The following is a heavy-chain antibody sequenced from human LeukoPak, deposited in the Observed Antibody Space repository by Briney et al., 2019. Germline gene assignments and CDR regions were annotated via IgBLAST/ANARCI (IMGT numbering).Heavy chain of an antibody. V-gene: IGHV4-31*03. Sequence: SETLSLTCTVSGGSISSGGYYWSWIRQRPGKGLEWIGYIYYSGSTYYNPSLKSRVTISVDTSKNQFSLKLSSVTAADTAVYYCARDNKRLNAFDIWGQGTMVTVSS. D-gene: IGHD2/OR15-2a*01. CDR1: GGSISSGGYY. CDR3: ARDNKRLNAFDI. CDR2: IYYSGST. J-gene: IGHJ3*02.